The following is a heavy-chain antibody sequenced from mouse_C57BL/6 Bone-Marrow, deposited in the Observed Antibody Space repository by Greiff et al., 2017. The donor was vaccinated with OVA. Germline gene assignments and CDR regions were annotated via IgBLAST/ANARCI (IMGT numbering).Heavy chain of an antibody. CDR1: GFNIKNTY. CDR2: IDPANGNT. J-gene: IGHJ4*01. V-gene: IGHV14-3*01. CDR3: AGGYYAMDY. Sequence: DVKLVESVAELVRPGASVKLSCTASGFNIKNTYMHWVKQRPEQGLEWIGRIDPANGNTKYAPKFQGKATITADTSSNPAYLQISSLTSVDTAVYYCAGGYYAMDYWGQGTSVTVSS.